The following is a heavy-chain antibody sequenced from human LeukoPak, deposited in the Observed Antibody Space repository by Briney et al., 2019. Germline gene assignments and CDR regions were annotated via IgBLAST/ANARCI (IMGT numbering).Heavy chain of an antibody. Sequence: ASVKVSCKASGGIFKSYVMSWMRQAPGQGPEWMGRVIPSLGTANYAQKFQDRVTITTDDSTSTAYMELRSLRSDDTAMYYCTRDLNHYDSSAYWGQGTLVTVSS. CDR3: TRDLNHYDSSAY. D-gene: IGHD3-22*01. CDR2: VIPSLGTA. J-gene: IGHJ4*02. V-gene: IGHV1-69*11. CDR1: GGIFKSYV.